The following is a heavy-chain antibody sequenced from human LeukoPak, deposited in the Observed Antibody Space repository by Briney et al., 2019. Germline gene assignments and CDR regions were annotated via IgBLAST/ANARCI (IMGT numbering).Heavy chain of an antibody. D-gene: IGHD3-22*01. CDR3: ARLDSSGYIGY. CDR1: GGSISSYY. Sequence: PSETLSLTCTVSGGSISSYYWSWIRQPPGKGLEWIGYIYYSGSTNYNPSLKSRVTISVDTSKNQFSLKLSSVTAADTAVYYCARLDSSGYIGYWGQGTLVTVSS. V-gene: IGHV4-59*08. J-gene: IGHJ4*02. CDR2: IYYSGST.